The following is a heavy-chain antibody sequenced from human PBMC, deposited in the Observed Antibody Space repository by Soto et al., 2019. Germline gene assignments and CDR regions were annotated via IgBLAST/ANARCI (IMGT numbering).Heavy chain of an antibody. CDR1: GFTFSSYG. Sequence: QVQLVESGGGVVQPGRSLRLSCAASGFTFSSYGMHWVRQAPGKGLEWVAVIWYDGSNKYYADSVKGRFTISRDNSKNTLDLQMNSLRAEDTAVYYCASMGQQQLVGWYYFDYWGQGTLVTVSS. V-gene: IGHV3-33*01. CDR3: ASMGQQQLVGWYYFDY. D-gene: IGHD6-13*01. J-gene: IGHJ4*02. CDR2: IWYDGSNK.